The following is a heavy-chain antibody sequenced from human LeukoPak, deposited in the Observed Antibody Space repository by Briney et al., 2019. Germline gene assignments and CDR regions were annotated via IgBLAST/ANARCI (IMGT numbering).Heavy chain of an antibody. J-gene: IGHJ4*02. CDR3: ARGSAYCGGDCADY. CDR1: GFTVSANY. Sequence: PGGSLRLSCAASGFTVSANYMSWVRQAPGKGLEWVSIIYSGGSTYYADSVQGRFTTSRDNSRNTLYLQMNSLRAEDTAVYYCARGSAYCGGDCADYWGQGTLVTVSS. V-gene: IGHV3-66*01. CDR2: IYSGGST. D-gene: IGHD2-21*02.